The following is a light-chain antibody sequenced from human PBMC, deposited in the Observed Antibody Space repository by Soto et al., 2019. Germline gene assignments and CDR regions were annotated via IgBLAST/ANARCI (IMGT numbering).Light chain of an antibody. CDR3: QQYGSSPLT. CDR2: AAS. CDR1: ESIGDY. V-gene: IGKV3-20*01. J-gene: IGKJ4*01. Sequence: EIVLTQSPGALSLSPGDRATLSCWASESIGDYLAWYQQRPGQAPRLLIYAASKRASGTPHRFSGSGSERAFTLAISGLEPADFAVYYCQQYGSSPLTFGGGTKVDIK.